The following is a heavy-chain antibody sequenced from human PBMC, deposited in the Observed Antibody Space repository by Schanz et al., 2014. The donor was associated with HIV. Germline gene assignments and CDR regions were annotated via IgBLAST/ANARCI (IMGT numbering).Heavy chain of an antibody. CDR1: GYTFSNYG. V-gene: IGHV1-18*01. CDR2: VSGDYGKT. Sequence: QVQLVQSGGEVRKPGGSVMLSCKASGYTFSNYGVSWVRQAPGQGLEWMGWVSGDYGKTKYSQKFQARVTMTTDTSSSTAYMELRSLNSDDTAVYYCARGESSAWPPPRDYWGQGTLVTVSS. CDR3: ARGESSAWPPPRDY. J-gene: IGHJ4*02. D-gene: IGHD6-25*01.